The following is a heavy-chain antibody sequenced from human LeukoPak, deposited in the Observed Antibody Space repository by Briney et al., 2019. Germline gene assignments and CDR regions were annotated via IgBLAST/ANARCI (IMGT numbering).Heavy chain of an antibody. D-gene: IGHD1-14*01. CDR1: GFTFSSYG. CDR2: IWYDGSNK. J-gene: IGHJ3*02. CDR3: ARDDGPGAVSYAFDI. Sequence: PGRSLRLSCAASGFTFSSYGMHWVRQVPGKGLEWVAVIWYDGSNKYYADSVKGRFTISRDNSKNTLYLQMNSLRAEDTAVYYCARDDGPGAVSYAFDIWGQGTMVTVSS. V-gene: IGHV3-33*01.